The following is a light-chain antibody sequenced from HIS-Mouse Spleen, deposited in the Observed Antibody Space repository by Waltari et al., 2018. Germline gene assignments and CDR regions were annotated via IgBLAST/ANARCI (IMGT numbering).Light chain of an antibody. V-gene: IGKV1-39*01. CDR1: QGISSY. CDR3: QQSYSTPRT. J-gene: IGKJ1*01. Sequence: DIQMTQSPSSLSASVGDRVTITCRASQGISSYLNWYQQKPGKAPKLLIYAASSLQSVVPSRFSGSGSGTDFTLTISSLQPEDFATYYCQQSYSTPRTFGQGTKVEIK. CDR2: AAS.